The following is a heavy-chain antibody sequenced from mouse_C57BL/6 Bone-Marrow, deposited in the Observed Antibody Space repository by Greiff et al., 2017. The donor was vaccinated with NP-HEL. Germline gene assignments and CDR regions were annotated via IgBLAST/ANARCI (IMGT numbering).Heavy chain of an antibody. D-gene: IGHD2-4*01. J-gene: IGHJ2*01. Sequence: VQLQQSGAELMKPGASVKLSCKATGYTFTGYWIEWVKQRPGHGLEWIGEILPGSGSTNYNEKFKGKATFTADTSSNTAYMQLSSLPPEDSAIYNCARKPYYDYNGAFDYWGQGTTLTLSS. V-gene: IGHV1-9*01. CDR1: GYTFTGYW. CDR2: ILPGSGST. CDR3: ARKPYYDYNGAFDY.